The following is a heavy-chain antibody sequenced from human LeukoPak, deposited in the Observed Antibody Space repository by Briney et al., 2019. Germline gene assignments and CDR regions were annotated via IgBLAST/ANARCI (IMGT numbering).Heavy chain of an antibody. Sequence: ASVKVSCKTSGYTFTSYAMNWVRQAPGQGLEWMGWINIYTAKPTYAQGFTGRFVFSLDTSVSTAYLQISSLKAEDTAVYYCMTGGGYRFAYWGQGTLVAVSS. CDR3: MTGGGYRFAY. J-gene: IGHJ4*02. V-gene: IGHV7-4-1*02. CDR1: GYTFTSYA. CDR2: INIYTAKP. D-gene: IGHD6-25*01.